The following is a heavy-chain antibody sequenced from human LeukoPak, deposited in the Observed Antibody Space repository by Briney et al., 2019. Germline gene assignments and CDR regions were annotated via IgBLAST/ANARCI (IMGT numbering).Heavy chain of an antibody. CDR1: GFTFSDYF. D-gene: IGHD1-1*01. Sequence: GGSLRLSCAASGFTFSDYFMSWVRQAPGKGPEWLSYINGRGTYIDYAESLKGRITISRDNAQNSLYLQMNSLRVEDTAVYYCARSGREATEIDYWGQGTLVTVSS. CDR2: INGRGTYI. CDR3: ARSGREATEIDY. V-gene: IGHV3-11*06. J-gene: IGHJ4*02.